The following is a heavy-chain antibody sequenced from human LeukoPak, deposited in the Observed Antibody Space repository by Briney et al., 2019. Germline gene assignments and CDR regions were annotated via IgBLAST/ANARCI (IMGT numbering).Heavy chain of an antibody. Sequence: GGSLRLSCAASGFTFSSYWMSWVRQAPGKGLEWVANIKQDGSEKYYVDSVKGRFTISRDNAKNSLYLQMNSLRAEDTAVYYCARGILRITMVRGAIDWGQGTLVTVSS. D-gene: IGHD3-10*01. J-gene: IGHJ4*02. CDR1: GFTFSSYW. CDR3: ARGILRITMVRGAID. CDR2: IKQDGSEK. V-gene: IGHV3-7*01.